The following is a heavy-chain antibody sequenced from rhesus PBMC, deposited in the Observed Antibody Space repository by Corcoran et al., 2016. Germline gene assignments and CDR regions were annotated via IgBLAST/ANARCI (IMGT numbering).Heavy chain of an antibody. D-gene: IGHD1-32*01. CDR2: IYGSSTGT. V-gene: IGHV4S10*01. Sequence: QVQLQESGPGVVKPSETLSLTCAVSGGSISDSYRWSWIRQPPGKGLGWIGYIYGSSTGTNYNPSLKRRVTMSKDTSKNQFALKLSSVTAAETAGYYCARGDARMGCDYWGQGVLVTVSS. CDR3: ARGDARMGCDY. J-gene: IGHJ4*01. CDR1: GGSISDSYR.